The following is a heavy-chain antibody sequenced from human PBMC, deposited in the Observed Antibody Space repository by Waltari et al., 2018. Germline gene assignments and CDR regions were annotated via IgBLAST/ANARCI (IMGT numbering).Heavy chain of an antibody. V-gene: IGHV3-30-3*01. CDR1: GFTFSSYA. CDR2: ISYDGSNK. Sequence: QVQLVESGGGVVQPGRSLRLSCAASGFTFSSYALHWVRQAPGKGLEWVAVISYDGSNKYYADSVKGRFTISRDNSKNTLYLQMNSLRPEDTAVYYCARGGIAAPFDYWGQGTLVTVSS. D-gene: IGHD6-6*01. J-gene: IGHJ4*02. CDR3: ARGGIAAPFDY.